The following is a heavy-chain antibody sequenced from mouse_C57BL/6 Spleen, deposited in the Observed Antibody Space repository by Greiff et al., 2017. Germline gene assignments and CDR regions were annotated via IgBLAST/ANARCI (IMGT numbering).Heavy chain of an antibody. J-gene: IGHJ3*01. V-gene: IGHV1-80*01. CDR2: IYPGDGDT. D-gene: IGHD2-4*01. CDR1: GYAFSSSW. Sequence: VQLQQSGAELVKPGASVKISCKASGYAFSSSWMNWVKPRPGKGLEWIGQIYPGDGDTNYNGKFKGKATLTADKSASTAYMQLSSLTSEDSAVYFCARTYYEYDGSWFAYWGQGTLVTVSA. CDR3: ARTYYEYDGSWFAY.